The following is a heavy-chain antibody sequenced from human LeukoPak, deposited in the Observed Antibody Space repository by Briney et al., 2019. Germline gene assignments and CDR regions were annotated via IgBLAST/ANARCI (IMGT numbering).Heavy chain of an antibody. CDR2: ISAYNGNT. V-gene: IGHV1-18*01. Sequence: ASVKVSCKASGYTFTSYGISWVRQAPGQGLEWMGWISAYNGNTNYAQKLQGRVTMTTDTSTSTAYMVLRSLRSDDTAVYYCASRYSGSYPDAFDIWGQGTMVTVSS. CDR3: ASRYSGSYPDAFDI. D-gene: IGHD1-26*01. J-gene: IGHJ3*02. CDR1: GYTFTSYG.